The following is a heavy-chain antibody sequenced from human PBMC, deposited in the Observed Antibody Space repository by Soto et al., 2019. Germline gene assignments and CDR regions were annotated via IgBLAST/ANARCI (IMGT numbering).Heavy chain of an antibody. CDR3: ARNTYYYDSSGDAFDI. J-gene: IGHJ3*02. D-gene: IGHD3-22*01. V-gene: IGHV1-18*04. CDR2: ISAYNGNT. Sequence: GASVKVSCKASGYTFTSYGISRVRQAPGQGLERMGWISAYNGNTNCAQKLQGRVTMTTDTSTSTAYMELRSLRSDDTAVYYCARNTYYYDSSGDAFDIWGQGTMVTVSS. CDR1: GYTFTSYG.